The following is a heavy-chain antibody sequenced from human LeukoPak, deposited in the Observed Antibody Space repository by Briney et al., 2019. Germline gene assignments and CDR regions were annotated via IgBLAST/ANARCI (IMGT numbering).Heavy chain of an antibody. V-gene: IGHV1-8*01. CDR3: ARNLAAAGGGWWRRNGMDV. Sequence: GASVKVSCKASGYTFTSYDINWVRQATGQGLEWMGWMNPNSGNTGYAQKFQGRVTMTRNTSISTAYMELSSLRSENTAVYYCARNLAAAGGGWWRRNGMDVWGQGTTVTVSS. CDR2: MNPNSGNT. D-gene: IGHD6-25*01. J-gene: IGHJ6*02. CDR1: GYTFTSYD.